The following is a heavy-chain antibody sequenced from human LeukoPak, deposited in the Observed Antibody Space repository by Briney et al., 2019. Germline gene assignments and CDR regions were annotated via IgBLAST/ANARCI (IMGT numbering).Heavy chain of an antibody. CDR1: GFTFSDYY. J-gene: IGHJ6*02. D-gene: IGHD4-17*01. Sequence: GGSLRLSCAASGFTFSDYYMTWIRQAPGKGLEWVSVIYSGGSTYYADSVKGRFTISRDNSKNTLYLQMNSLRAEDTAVYYCARDSVGYGDYYYGMDVWGQGTTVTVSS. CDR2: IYSGGST. CDR3: ARDSVGYGDYYYGMDV. V-gene: IGHV3-66*01.